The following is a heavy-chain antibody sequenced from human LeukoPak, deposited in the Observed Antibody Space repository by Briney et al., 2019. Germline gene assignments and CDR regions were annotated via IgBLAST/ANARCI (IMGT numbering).Heavy chain of an antibody. V-gene: IGHV4-59*01. CDR3: ASMEYSSSSVAFDI. CDR2: IYYSGST. D-gene: IGHD6-6*01. J-gene: IGHJ3*02. CDR1: GGSISSYY. Sequence: SETLSLTCTVSGGSISSYYWSWIRQPPGKGLEWIGYIYYSGSTNYNPSLKSRVTISVDTSKNQFSLKLSSVTAADTAVYYCASMEYSSSSVAFDIWGQGTTVTVSS.